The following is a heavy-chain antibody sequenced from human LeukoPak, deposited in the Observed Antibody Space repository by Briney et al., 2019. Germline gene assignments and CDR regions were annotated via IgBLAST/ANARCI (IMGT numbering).Heavy chain of an antibody. Sequence: GASVKVSCKASGGTFSSYAIGWVRQAPGQGLEWMGGIIPIFGTANYAQKFQGRVTITADESTSTAYMELSSLRSEDTAVYYCAVGGYGDYVFDYWGQGTLVTVSS. CDR2: IIPIFGTA. D-gene: IGHD4-17*01. CDR1: GGTFSSYA. V-gene: IGHV1-69*13. J-gene: IGHJ4*02. CDR3: AVGGYGDYVFDY.